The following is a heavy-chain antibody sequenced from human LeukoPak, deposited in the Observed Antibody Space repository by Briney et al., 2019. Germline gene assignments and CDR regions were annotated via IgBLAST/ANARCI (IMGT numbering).Heavy chain of an antibody. J-gene: IGHJ5*02. D-gene: IGHD3-9*01. Sequence: SLRLSCTASGFTFGDYAMSWFRQAPGKGLEWVGFIRSKAYGGTTEYAASVKGRFTISRDNSKSIAYLQMNSLKTEDTAVYYCTRSSFDWTDWFDPWGQGTLVTVSS. CDR1: GFTFGDYA. V-gene: IGHV3-49*03. CDR2: IRSKAYGGTT. CDR3: TRSSFDWTDWFDP.